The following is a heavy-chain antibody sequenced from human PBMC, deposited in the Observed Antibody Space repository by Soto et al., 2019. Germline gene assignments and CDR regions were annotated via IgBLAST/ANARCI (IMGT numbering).Heavy chain of an antibody. CDR3: ARAGCSGDSCYLRKYYFDY. CDR1: GGSFSGYY. J-gene: IGHJ4*02. CDR2: INHSGST. D-gene: IGHD2-15*01. V-gene: IGHV4-34*01. Sequence: SETLSLTCAVYGGSFSGYYWSWIRQPPGKGLEWIGEINHSGSTNYNPSLKSRVTISVDTSKNQFSLKLSSVTAADTAVYYCARAGCSGDSCYLRKYYFDYWGQGTLVTVSS.